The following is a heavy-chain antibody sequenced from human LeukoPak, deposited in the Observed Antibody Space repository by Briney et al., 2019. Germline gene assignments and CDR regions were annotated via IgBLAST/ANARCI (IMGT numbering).Heavy chain of an antibody. CDR1: GFTFSSYR. CDR3: AREHEDDYVWGSYRYPYFDY. J-gene: IGHJ4*02. V-gene: IGHV3-21*01. Sequence: GGSLRLSCAASGFTFSSYRMNWVRQAPGKGLEWVSSISSSSSYIYYADSVKGRFTISRDNAKNSLYLQMNSLRAEDTAVYYCAREHEDDYVWGSYRYPYFDYWGQGTLVTVSS. D-gene: IGHD3-16*02. CDR2: ISSSSSYI.